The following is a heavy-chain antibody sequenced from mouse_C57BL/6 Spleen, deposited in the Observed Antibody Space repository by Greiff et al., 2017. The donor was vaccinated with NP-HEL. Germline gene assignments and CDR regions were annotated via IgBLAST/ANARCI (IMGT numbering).Heavy chain of an antibody. Sequence: VQLQQSGAELVKPGASVKLSCKASGYTFTSYWMHWVKQRPGQGLEWIGMIHPNSGSTNYNEKFKSKATLTVDKSSSTAYMQLSSLTSEDSAVYYCARPDSFYAMDYWGQGTSVTVSS. CDR1: GYTFTSYW. V-gene: IGHV1-64*01. J-gene: IGHJ4*01. CDR3: ARPDSFYAMDY. CDR2: IHPNSGST.